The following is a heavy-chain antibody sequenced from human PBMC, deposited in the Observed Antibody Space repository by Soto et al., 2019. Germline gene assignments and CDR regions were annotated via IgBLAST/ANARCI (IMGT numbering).Heavy chain of an antibody. J-gene: IGHJ4*02. CDR2: ISWNIGSI. D-gene: IGHD6-19*01. V-gene: IGHV3-9*01. CDR3: AKDRGLVLSFYFDY. Sequence: DVQLVESGGGLVQPGRSLRLSCAASGFTFDDYAMHWVRQAPGKGLEWVSGISWNIGSIGYADSVKGRFTISGDNAKNSLYLQMNSLRAEDTALYYCAKDRGLVLSFYFDYWGQGTLVTVSS. CDR1: GFTFDDYA.